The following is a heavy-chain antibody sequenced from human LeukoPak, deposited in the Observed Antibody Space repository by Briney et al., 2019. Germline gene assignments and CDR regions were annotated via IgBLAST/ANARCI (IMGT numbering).Heavy chain of an antibody. Sequence: GGSLRLSCAASGFTFSSYAMSWVRQAPGKGLECISRFSGSGGSTYYADSVKGRFTISRDNSKNTLYLQMNSLRAEDTAVYYCARDNYDSSGPYYFDYWGQGTLVTVSS. CDR1: GFTFSSYA. CDR2: FSGSGGST. CDR3: ARDNYDSSGPYYFDY. J-gene: IGHJ4*02. D-gene: IGHD3-22*01. V-gene: IGHV3-23*01.